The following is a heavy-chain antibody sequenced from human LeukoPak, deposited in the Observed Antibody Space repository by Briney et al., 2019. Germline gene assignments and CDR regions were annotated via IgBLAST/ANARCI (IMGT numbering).Heavy chain of an antibody. Sequence: SEALSLTCTVSGGSISSGDYYWSWIRQPPGKGLEWIGYIYYSGSTYYNPSLKSRVTISVDTSKDQFSLKLSSVTAADTAVYYCARTIPTRYYGMDVWGKGTTVTVSS. J-gene: IGHJ6*04. D-gene: IGHD5-24*01. CDR1: GGSISSGDYY. V-gene: IGHV4-30-4*01. CDR2: IYYSGST. CDR3: ARTIPTRYYGMDV.